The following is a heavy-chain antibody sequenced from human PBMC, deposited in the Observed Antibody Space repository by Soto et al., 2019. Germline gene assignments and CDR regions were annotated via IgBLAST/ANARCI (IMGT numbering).Heavy chain of an antibody. CDR3: ARDPKTSGGQHWAFNYFDS. CDR1: GFSFSISP. J-gene: IGHJ4*02. V-gene: IGHV3-30-3*01. D-gene: IGHD7-27*01. CDR2: ISYDGTNK. Sequence: GALRLSCAASGFSFSISPMHWVRQAPGKGPEWVALISYDGTNKFYADSVKGRFTISRDNSKSTLYLQVDSLRPEDAAVYYCARDPKTSGGQHWAFNYFDSWGQGTLVTVSS.